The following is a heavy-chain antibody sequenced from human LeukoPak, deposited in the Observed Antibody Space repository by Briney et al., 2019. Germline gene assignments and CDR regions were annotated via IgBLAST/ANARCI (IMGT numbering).Heavy chain of an antibody. CDR1: GFTFSSYW. CDR2: IKQDGSEK. D-gene: IGHD3-3*01. J-gene: IGHJ4*02. CDR3: ASYDFWSGYYEPYYFDY. V-gene: IGHV3-7*01. Sequence: PGGSLRLSCAASGFTFSSYWMSWVRQAPGKGLEWVANIKQDGSEKYYVDSVKGRFTISRDNAKNSLYLQMNSLRAEDTAVYYCASYDFWSGYYEPYYFDYWGQGTLVTVSS.